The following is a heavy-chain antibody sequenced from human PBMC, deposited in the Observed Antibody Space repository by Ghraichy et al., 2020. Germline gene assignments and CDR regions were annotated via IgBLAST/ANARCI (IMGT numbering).Heavy chain of an antibody. D-gene: IGHD4-17*01. V-gene: IGHV4-4*07. J-gene: IGHJ6*02. CDR1: GGSISSYY. Sequence: ETLSLTCTVSGGSISSYYWSWIRQPAGKGLEWIGRIYTSGSTNYNPSLKSRVTMSVDTSKNQFSLKLSSVTAADTAVYYCARDGWDDYALSGWTSDYYYGMDVWGQGTTVTVS. CDR3: ARDGWDDYALSGWTSDYYYGMDV. CDR2: IYTSGST.